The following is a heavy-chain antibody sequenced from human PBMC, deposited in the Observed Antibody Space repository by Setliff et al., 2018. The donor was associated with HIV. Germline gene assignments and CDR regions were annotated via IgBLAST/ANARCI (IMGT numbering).Heavy chain of an antibody. CDR2: IYYSGST. V-gene: IGHV4-39*01. D-gene: IGHD2-15*01. J-gene: IGHJ5*02. CDR3: ARRRGYCSGGTCYSGGYWFDP. Sequence: PSETLSLTCTVSGGSISSSSYCWAWVRQPPGKGLEWIGSIYYSGSTSYNPSLKSRVTISVDTSKNQFSLKLRSVTAADTAVYYCARRRGYCSGGTCYSGGYWFDPWGQGTLVTVSS. CDR1: GGSISSSSYC.